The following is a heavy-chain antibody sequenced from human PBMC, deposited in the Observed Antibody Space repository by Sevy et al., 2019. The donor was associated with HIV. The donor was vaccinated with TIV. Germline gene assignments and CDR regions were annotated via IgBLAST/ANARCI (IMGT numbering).Heavy chain of an antibody. V-gene: IGHV2-5*02. CDR3: ADLDPYTSSSFDS. J-gene: IGHJ4*02. Sequence: SGPTLVITTQTLTLTCTFSGFSLNTSPRGVGWIRQPPGKAVEWLAVIYWDDEKRYRPSLRSRLTITKDTSKNQALLRVTDMDPMDTATYFCADLDPYTSSSFDSWGQGTLVTVSS. CDR1: GFSLNTSPRG. CDR2: IYWDDEK. D-gene: IGHD6-6*01.